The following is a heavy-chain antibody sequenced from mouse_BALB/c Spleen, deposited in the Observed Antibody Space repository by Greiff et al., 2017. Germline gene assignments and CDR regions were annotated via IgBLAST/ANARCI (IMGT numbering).Heavy chain of an antibody. CDR1: GYTFTSYY. CDR3: TRRRPPNYYRYDDRAAMDY. J-gene: IGHJ4*01. Sequence: VQLVESGAELVKPGASVTLSCKASGYTFTSYYMYWVKQRPGQGLEWIGEINPSNGGTNFNEKFKSKATLTVDKSSSTAYMQLSSLTSEDSAVYYCTRRRPPNYYRYDDRAAMDYWGQGTSVTVSS. D-gene: IGHD2-14*01. V-gene: IGHV1S81*02. CDR2: INPSNGGT.